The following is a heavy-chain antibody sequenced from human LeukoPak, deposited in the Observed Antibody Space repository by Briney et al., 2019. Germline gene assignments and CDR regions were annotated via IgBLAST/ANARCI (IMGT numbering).Heavy chain of an antibody. D-gene: IGHD5-24*01. CDR3: ARDTPFREYSYYYYYMDV. CDR2: IKQDGSEK. J-gene: IGHJ6*03. Sequence: GGSLRLSCAASGFTFTSYWMSWVRQAPGKGLEWVANIKQDGSEKYYVDSVKGRFTISRDNAKNSLYLQMNSLRAEDTAVYYCARDTPFREYSYYYYYMDVWGKGTTVTISS. CDR1: GFTFTSYW. V-gene: IGHV3-7*01.